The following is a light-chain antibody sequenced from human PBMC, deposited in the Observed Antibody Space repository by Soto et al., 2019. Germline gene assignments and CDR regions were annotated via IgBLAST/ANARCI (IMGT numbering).Light chain of an antibody. V-gene: IGLV1-44*01. J-gene: IGLJ1*01. Sequence: QSVMTQPPSASGTPGQRVIISCSGSSSNIGSNTVNWYQQLPGTAPKLLIYSNNQRPSGVPDRFSGSKSGTSASLAISGLQSEDEADYYCAAWDDSLNGSGVFGTGTKVTV. CDR2: SNN. CDR3: AAWDDSLNGSGV. CDR1: SSNIGSNT.